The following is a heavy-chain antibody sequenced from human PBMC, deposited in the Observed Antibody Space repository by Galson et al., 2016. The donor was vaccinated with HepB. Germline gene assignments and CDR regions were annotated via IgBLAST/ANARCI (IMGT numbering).Heavy chain of an antibody. V-gene: IGHV3-30-3*01. CDR3: ARDLSMTTILFYFDY. CDR2: ISYDGTNK. Sequence: SLRLSCAASGFDFSTYAMHWVRQAPGKGLEWIATISYDGTNKYDADSVKGRFTISRDNSKNTVYVQMNSLRAEDTAVYYCARDLSMTTILFYFDYWGQGTLVTVSS. D-gene: IGHD5-24*01. J-gene: IGHJ4*02. CDR1: GFDFSTYA.